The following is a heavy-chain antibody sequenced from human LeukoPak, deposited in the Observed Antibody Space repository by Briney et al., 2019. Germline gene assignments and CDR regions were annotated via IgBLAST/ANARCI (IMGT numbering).Heavy chain of an antibody. CDR1: GFTFSNNW. Sequence: PGGSLRLSCAASGFTFSNNWMSWVRQAPGKGLEWVANIKQDGSERYYVDSVKGRFTISRDNAKNSLYLQMNSLRDEDTAVYYCARALSPRYRGPGGSSPGSLGHWGQGTLVIVSS. D-gene: IGHD1-26*01. J-gene: IGHJ4*02. CDR2: IKQDGSER. CDR3: ARALSPRYRGPGGSSPGSLGH. V-gene: IGHV3-7*02.